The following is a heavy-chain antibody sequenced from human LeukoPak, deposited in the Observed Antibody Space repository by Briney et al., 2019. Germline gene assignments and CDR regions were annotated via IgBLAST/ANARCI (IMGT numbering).Heavy chain of an antibody. CDR1: GGSFNTDY. J-gene: IGHJ4*02. Sequence: SETLSLTCAVYGGSFNTDYWSWIRQPPGKGLEWIGQINRYGSANYNPSLKSRVAISLDTSKNQFSLKVTSVTAADTAVYYCARDSPYSPHDSWGQGTLVTVSS. V-gene: IGHV4-34*01. D-gene: IGHD4-11*01. CDR3: ARDSPYSPHDS. CDR2: INRYGSA.